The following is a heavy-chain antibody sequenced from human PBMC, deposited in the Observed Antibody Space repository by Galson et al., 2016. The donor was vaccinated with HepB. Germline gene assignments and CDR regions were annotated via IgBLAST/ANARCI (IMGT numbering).Heavy chain of an antibody. D-gene: IGHD2-2*01. CDR3: VQGSTAPAV. J-gene: IGHJ6*04. V-gene: IGHV3-23*01. CDR1: GFTFRNYG. Sequence: SLRLSCAASGFTFRNYGMTWVRQAPGKGLEVVSSISRSGDSTDYADSVKGRFTISRDNSKNTTSLQMNSLPADDTAIYYCVQGSTAPAVWGKGTTVTVSS. CDR2: ISRSGDST.